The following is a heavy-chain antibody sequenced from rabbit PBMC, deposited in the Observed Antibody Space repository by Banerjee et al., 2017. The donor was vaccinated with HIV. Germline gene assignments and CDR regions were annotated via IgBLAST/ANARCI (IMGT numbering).Heavy chain of an antibody. CDR1: GFTLSNYW. V-gene: IGHV1S45*01. Sequence: QEQLEESGGDLVKPEGSLTLTCTASGFTLSNYWMCWVRQAPGKGLEWIACIYGGRSGSTYYASWAKGRFTISKTSSTTVTLQMPSLTAADTATYFCVRGGYYSSGWGDYSLDLWGPGTLVTVS. D-gene: IGHD4-1*01. CDR2: IYGGRSGST. J-gene: IGHJ6*01. CDR3: VRGGYYSSGWGDYSLDL.